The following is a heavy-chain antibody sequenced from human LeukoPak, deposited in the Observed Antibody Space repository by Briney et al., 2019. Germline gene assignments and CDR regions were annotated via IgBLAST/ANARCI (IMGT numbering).Heavy chain of an antibody. Sequence: ASVKVSCKASGYTFTSYDINWVRQATGQGPEWMGWMNPDSGNTGYAQKFQGRVTMTRDTSISTAYMELSRLRSEDTAVYYCARSIAARRGTDYWGQGTLVTVSS. D-gene: IGHD6-6*01. CDR3: ARSIAARRGTDY. CDR2: MNPDSGNT. CDR1: GYTFTSYD. J-gene: IGHJ4*02. V-gene: IGHV1-8*01.